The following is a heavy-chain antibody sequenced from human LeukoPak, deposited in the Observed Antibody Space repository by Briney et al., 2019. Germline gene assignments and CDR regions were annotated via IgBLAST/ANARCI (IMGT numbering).Heavy chain of an antibody. CDR3: ARESYSARFDY. CDR2: ISSGGTII. CDR1: GITFSDYS. V-gene: IGHV3-48*04. D-gene: IGHD2-21*01. J-gene: IGHJ4*02. Sequence: GGSLRLSCAASGITFSDYSMNWVRQAPGKGLEWVSFISSGGTIIYYTDSVKGRFTISRDNAKNSLYLQMNSLRAEDTAVYYCARESYSARFDYWGQGTLVTVSS.